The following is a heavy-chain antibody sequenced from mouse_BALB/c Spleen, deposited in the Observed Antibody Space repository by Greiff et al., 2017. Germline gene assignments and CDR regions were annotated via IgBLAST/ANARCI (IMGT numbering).Heavy chain of an antibody. CDR2: IRNKANGYTT. Sequence: EVKLMESGGGLVQPGGSLRLSCATSGFTFTDYYMSWVRQPPGKALEWLGFIRNKANGYTTEYSASVKGRFTISRDNSQSILYLQMNTLRAEDSATYYCARVLRLGQDAMDYWGQGTSVTVSS. J-gene: IGHJ4*01. CDR3: ARVLRLGQDAMDY. CDR1: GFTFTDYY. D-gene: IGHD1-2*01. V-gene: IGHV7-3*02.